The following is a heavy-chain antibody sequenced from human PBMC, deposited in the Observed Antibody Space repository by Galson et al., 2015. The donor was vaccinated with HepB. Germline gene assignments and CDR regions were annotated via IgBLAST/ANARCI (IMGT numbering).Heavy chain of an antibody. Sequence: SLRLSCAASGFSLSSYDMNWVRQTPGKGLEWVSRISDSGAKTYYADSVKGRFTISRDNSKNTLYVQMNSLRVDDTAIYYCTRRGTGNDDAYGGQGPLVT. CDR3: TRRGTGNDDAY. CDR1: GFSLSSYD. CDR2: ISDSGAKT. V-gene: IGHV3-23*01. D-gene: IGHD1-1*01. J-gene: IGHJ4*02.